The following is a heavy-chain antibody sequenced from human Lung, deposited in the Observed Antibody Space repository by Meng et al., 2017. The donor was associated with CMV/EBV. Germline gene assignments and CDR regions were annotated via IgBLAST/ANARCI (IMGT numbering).Heavy chain of an antibody. CDR2: ISYEGDKK. D-gene: IGHD3-22*01. CDR1: YSFGNYS. CDR3: ARVYYDSTNYYFSFGY. J-gene: IGHJ4*02. Sequence: YSFGNYSMHWVRQAPGKGLEWVAVISYEGDKKFYTDSVKGRFTISRDNSKNTLILQMNSLRTEDTAVYYCARVYYDSTNYYFSFGYWGQGTLVTVSS. V-gene: IGHV3-30*04.